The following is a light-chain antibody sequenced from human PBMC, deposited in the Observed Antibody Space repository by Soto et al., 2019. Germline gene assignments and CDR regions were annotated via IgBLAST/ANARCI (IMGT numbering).Light chain of an antibody. V-gene: IGKV1-33*01. CDR1: QDISNY. J-gene: IGKJ2*01. CDR3: QQYDNLPPYT. CDR2: DAS. Sequence: DIQMTQSPSSLSASVGDRVTITCQASQDISNYLNWYQQKPGKAPKLLIYDASNLETGVPSRFSGSGSGTDFTFTISSLQPEDTATYYCQQYDNLPPYTFGQGTKVDIK.